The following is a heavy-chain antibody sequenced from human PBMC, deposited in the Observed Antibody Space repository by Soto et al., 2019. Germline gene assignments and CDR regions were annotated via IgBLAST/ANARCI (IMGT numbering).Heavy chain of an antibody. Sequence: PGESLKISCKGSVYSFTSYWIGWARQIPGKGLEWMGIIYPGDSDTRYSPSFQGQVTISADKYISTAYLQWSSLKASDTAMYYCARHTTSHWSGMDVWGQGTTVTVSS. CDR3: ARHTTSHWSGMDV. CDR2: IYPGDSDT. D-gene: IGHD2-2*01. CDR1: VYSFTSYW. J-gene: IGHJ6*02. V-gene: IGHV5-51*01.